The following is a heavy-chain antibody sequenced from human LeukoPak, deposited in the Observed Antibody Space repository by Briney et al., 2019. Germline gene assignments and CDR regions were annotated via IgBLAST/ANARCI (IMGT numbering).Heavy chain of an antibody. CDR1: GYSFTSNV. CDR2: ISAYNGNT. V-gene: IGHV1-18*01. D-gene: IGHD6-19*01. CDR3: ARFGLGKHIEVAGIPFDI. Sequence: GASVKVSCEASGYSFTSNVISWVRQAPGQGLEWMGWISAYNGNTNYAQKLQGRVTMTTDTSTSTAYMELRSLRSDDTAVYYCARFGLGKHIEVAGIPFDIWGQGTMVTVSS. J-gene: IGHJ3*02.